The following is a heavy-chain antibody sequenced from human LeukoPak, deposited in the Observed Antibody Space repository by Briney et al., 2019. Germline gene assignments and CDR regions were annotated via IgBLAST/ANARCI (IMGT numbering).Heavy chain of an antibody. CDR3: ARYQLPSTYYYYGVDV. CDR1: GFTFSSYG. V-gene: IGHV3-7*01. D-gene: IGHD2-2*01. J-gene: IGHJ6*02. CDR2: IKQDGSEK. Sequence: PGGSLRLSCAASGFTFSSYGMHWVRQAPGKGLEWVANIKQDGSEKYYVDSVKGRFTISRDNAKNSLYLQMNSLRADDTAVYYCARYQLPSTYYYYGVDVWGQGTTVTVSS.